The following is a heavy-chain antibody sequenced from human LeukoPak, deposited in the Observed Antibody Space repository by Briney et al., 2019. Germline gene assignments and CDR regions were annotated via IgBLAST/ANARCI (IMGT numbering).Heavy chain of an antibody. Sequence: GGSLRLSCAAPGFTFSSYGMHWVRQAPGKGLEWVAFIRYDGSNKYYADSVKGRFTISRDNSKNTVCLQMNSLRAEDTAVYYCASRQGGFNYGYLDVWGQGTTVTVSS. CDR2: IRYDGSNK. CDR3: ASRQGGFNYGYLDV. J-gene: IGHJ6*02. V-gene: IGHV3-30*02. D-gene: IGHD5-18*01. CDR1: GFTFSSYG.